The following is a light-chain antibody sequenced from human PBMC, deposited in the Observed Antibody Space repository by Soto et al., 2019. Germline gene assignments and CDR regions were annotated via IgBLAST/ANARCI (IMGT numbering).Light chain of an antibody. Sequence: QSALTQPPSASGTPGQTVTISCSGSRSNIGTNTVTWYRHLPGTAPKLLIHRNHQRPSGVPDRFSVSKSGASASLAISGLQSEDEADYYCAGWDDSLNGVVFGGGTKLTVL. V-gene: IGLV1-44*01. CDR1: RSNIGTNT. CDR3: AGWDDSLNGVV. CDR2: RNH. J-gene: IGLJ2*01.